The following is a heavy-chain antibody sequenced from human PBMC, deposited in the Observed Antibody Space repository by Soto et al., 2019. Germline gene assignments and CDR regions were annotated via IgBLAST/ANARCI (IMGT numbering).Heavy chain of an antibody. CDR1: GGSISSGGYY. V-gene: IGHV4-31*03. D-gene: IGHD5-18*01. J-gene: IGHJ5*02. Sequence: SETLSLTCTVSGGSISSGGYYWSWIRQHPGKGLEWIGYIYYSGSTYYNPSLKSRVTISVDTSKNQFSLKLSSVTAADTAVYYCARVGTAMVTFNWFDPWGQGTLVTVSS. CDR3: ARVGTAMVTFNWFDP. CDR2: IYYSGST.